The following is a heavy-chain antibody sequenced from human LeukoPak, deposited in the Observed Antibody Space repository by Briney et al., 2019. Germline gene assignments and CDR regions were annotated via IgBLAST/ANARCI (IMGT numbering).Heavy chain of an antibody. J-gene: IGHJ4*02. CDR2: TYYRSKWYN. CDR3: ARGTSGYSSGWYNY. Sequence: LSQTLSLTCAISGDSVSSNSAAWNWIRQSPSKGLEWLGRTYYRSKWYNDYAVSVKSRITINPDKSKNQFSLQLNSVTPEDTAVYYCARGTSGYSSGWYNYWGQGTLVTVSS. D-gene: IGHD6-19*01. V-gene: IGHV6-1*01. CDR1: GDSVSSNSAA.